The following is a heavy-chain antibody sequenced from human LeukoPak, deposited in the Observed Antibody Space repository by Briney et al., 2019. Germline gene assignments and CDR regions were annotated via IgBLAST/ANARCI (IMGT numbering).Heavy chain of an antibody. CDR1: GFTFSSYG. CDR3: AKGTTYYDFWSGYYGDY. Sequence: GGSLRLSCAASGFTFSSYGMHWVRQAPGKGLEWVAVISYDGSNKYYADSVKGRFTISRDNSKNTLYLQMNSLRAEDTAVYYCAKGTTYYDFWSGYYGDYWGQGTLVTVSS. J-gene: IGHJ4*02. CDR2: ISYDGSNK. V-gene: IGHV3-30*18. D-gene: IGHD3-3*01.